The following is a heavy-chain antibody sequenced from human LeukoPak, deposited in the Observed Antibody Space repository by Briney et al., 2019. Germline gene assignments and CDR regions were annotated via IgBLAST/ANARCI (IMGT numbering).Heavy chain of an antibody. CDR2: ISSSSIYT. Sequence: PGGSLRLSCATSGFIFSDYYMTWIRQAPGKGLDWVSYISSSSIYTKYADSVKGRFTISRDNAKNSLYLQMDSLRDEDTAVYYCARDRHYLDSRSFSCVPDAFDIWGRGTMVTVSS. V-gene: IGHV3-11*06. CDR3: ARDRHYLDSRSFSCVPDAFDI. J-gene: IGHJ3*02. CDR1: GFIFSDYY. D-gene: IGHD3-22*01.